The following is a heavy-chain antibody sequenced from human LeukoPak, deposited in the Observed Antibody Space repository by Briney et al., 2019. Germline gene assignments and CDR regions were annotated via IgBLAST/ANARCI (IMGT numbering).Heavy chain of an antibody. CDR1: GGSVSSSGSY. CDR2: IYYSGST. CDR3: AGQYDFWSGSGQKNWFDP. D-gene: IGHD3-3*01. J-gene: IGHJ5*02. V-gene: IGHV4-39*01. Sequence: SETLSLTCTVSGGSVSSSGSYWGWIRQPPGKGLEWIGSIYYSGSTYYTPSLKSRVTISVDTSKNQFSLKLSSVTAADTAVYYCAGQYDFWSGSGQKNWFDPWGQGTLVTVSS.